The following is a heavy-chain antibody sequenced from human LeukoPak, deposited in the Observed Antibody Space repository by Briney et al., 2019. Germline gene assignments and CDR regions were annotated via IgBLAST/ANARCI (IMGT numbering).Heavy chain of an antibody. CDR3: TRLESSGWYNWFDP. V-gene: IGHV3-73*01. Sequence: PGGSLRLSCAASGFTFSGSAMHWVRQASGKGLEWVGRIRSKANSYATAYAASVKGRFTISRDDSKNTAYLQMNSLKTEETAVYYCTRLESSGWYNWFDPWGQGTLVTVSS. CDR2: IRSKANSYAT. J-gene: IGHJ5*02. CDR1: GFTFSGSA. D-gene: IGHD6-19*01.